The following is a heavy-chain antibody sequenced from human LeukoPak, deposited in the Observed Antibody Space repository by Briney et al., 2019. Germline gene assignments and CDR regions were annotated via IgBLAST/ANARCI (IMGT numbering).Heavy chain of an antibody. Sequence: SETLSLTCAVYGGSFSGYYWSWIRQPPGKGLEWIGEINHSGSTNYNLSLKSRVTISVDTSKNQFSLKLSSVTAADTAVYYCARGSSSWYGRYNWFDPWGQGTLVTVSS. CDR2: INHSGST. CDR3: ARGSSSWYGRYNWFDP. CDR1: GGSFSGYY. D-gene: IGHD6-13*01. V-gene: IGHV4-34*01. J-gene: IGHJ5*02.